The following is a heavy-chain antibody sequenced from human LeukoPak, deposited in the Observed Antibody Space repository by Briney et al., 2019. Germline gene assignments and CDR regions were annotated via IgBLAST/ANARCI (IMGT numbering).Heavy chain of an antibody. J-gene: IGHJ4*02. CDR1: GFTFSSYS. CDR3: ARDHDYGDYAEY. V-gene: IGHV3-21*01. Sequence: GGSLRLSCAASGFTFSSYSMTWVRQAPGKGLEWVSSISSSSSYIYYADSVKGRFTISRDNAKNSLYLQMNSLRAEDTAVYYCARDHDYGDYAEYWGQGTLVTVSS. CDR2: ISSSSSYI. D-gene: IGHD4-17*01.